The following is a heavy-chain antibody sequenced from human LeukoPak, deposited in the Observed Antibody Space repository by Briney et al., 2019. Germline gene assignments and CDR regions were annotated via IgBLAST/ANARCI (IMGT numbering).Heavy chain of an antibody. CDR3: ARGRVSSSTWYSTYYYFFYMDF. J-gene: IGHJ6*03. CDR1: GGSISSSNW. D-gene: IGHD4-11*01. CDR2: MYHRGSI. V-gene: IGHV4-4*02. Sequence: SGTLSLTCAVSGGSISSSNWWSWVRQTPGKGLEWIGEMYHRGSINYNLALKSRVTISLDKSRNQFSLNLTPLTAADTAVYFCARGRVSSSTWYSTYYYFFYMDFWGKGTTVTVSS.